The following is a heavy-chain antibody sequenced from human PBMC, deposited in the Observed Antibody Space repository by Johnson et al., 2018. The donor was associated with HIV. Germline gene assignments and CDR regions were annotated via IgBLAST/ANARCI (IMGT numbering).Heavy chain of an antibody. Sequence: QMMLVESGGGVVQPGKSLRLSCSASRFTFSNYAMNWVRQAPGKGLEWMAIISYDGSNKNYADSVKGRFTISRDNSKNTLYLQMNSLRAEDTALYFCARGKGAAVGLDAFDIWGQGIRVTVSS. CDR1: RFTFSNYA. D-gene: IGHD6-13*01. CDR3: ARGKGAAVGLDAFDI. V-gene: IGHV3-30*03. J-gene: IGHJ3*02. CDR2: ISYDGSNK.